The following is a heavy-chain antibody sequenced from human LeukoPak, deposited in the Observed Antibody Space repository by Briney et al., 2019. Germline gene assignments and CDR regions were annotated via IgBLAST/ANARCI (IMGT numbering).Heavy chain of an antibody. D-gene: IGHD6-13*01. J-gene: IGHJ5*02. V-gene: IGHV6-1*01. CDR3: ARTWGIAAPNWFDP. Sequence: SQTLSLTCAISGDSVSSNSAAWNWVRQSPSRGLEWLGSTYYRSKWYNDYAVSVKSRITINPDTSKNQFSLQLNSVTPEDTAVYYCARTWGIAAPNWFDPWGQGTLVTVSS. CDR1: GDSVSSNSAA. CDR2: TYYRSKWYN.